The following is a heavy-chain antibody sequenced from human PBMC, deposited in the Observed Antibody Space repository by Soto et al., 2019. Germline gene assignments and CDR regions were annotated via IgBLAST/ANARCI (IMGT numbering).Heavy chain of an antibody. CDR1: GDSAPNGYVL. V-gene: IGHV4-30-2*01. J-gene: IGHJ4*02. CDR2: IYRYGAT. Sequence: PSETLSLNCAVSGDSAPNGYVLWMWIRQPPGTGLEWIGYIYRYGATYLNPSLQSRGTISVDRSKSQFYLNLASVTAADTAVYYCASGKTQYYFDLWGQGNLVTVSS. CDR3: ASGKTQYYFDL. D-gene: IGHD1-26*01.